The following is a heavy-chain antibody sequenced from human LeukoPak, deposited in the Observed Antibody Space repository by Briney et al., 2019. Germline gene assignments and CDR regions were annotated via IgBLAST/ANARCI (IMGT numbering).Heavy chain of an antibody. CDR3: ARGDSSGWSPDPYYYYGMDV. CDR1: GFTFSSYS. D-gene: IGHD6-19*01. J-gene: IGHJ6*02. Sequence: GGSLRLSCAASGFTFSSYSMNWVRQAPGKGLVWVSSISSSSSYIYYADSVKGRFTISRDNAKNSLYLQMNSLRAEDTAVYYCARGDSSGWSPDPYYYYGMDVWGQGTTVTVSS. CDR2: ISSSSSYI. V-gene: IGHV3-21*01.